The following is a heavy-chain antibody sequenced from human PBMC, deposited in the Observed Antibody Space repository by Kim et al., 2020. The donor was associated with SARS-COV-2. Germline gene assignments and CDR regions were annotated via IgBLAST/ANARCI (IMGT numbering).Heavy chain of an antibody. V-gene: IGHV1-69*01. Sequence: AHGQGLEWMGGIIPIFGTANYAQKFQGRVTVTADESTSTAYMELSSLRSEDTAVYYCARDRLHGDSFDYWGQGTLVTVSS. CDR3: ARDRLHGDSFDY. CDR2: IIPIFGTA. J-gene: IGHJ4*02. D-gene: IGHD4-17*01.